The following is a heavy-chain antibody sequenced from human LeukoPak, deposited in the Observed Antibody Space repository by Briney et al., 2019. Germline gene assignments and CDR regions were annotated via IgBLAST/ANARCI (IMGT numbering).Heavy chain of an antibody. CDR2: IKTDGSST. CDR1: GFIFSNFW. Sequence: QTGGSVRLSCVGSGFIFSNFWMHWVRQAPGKGLTWVSAIKTDGSSTSYVDSVKGRFTISRDNAKNTLYLQMNSLRAEDTAIYYCVNGITATSGWGQGTLVTVSS. CDR3: VNGITATSG. D-gene: IGHD1-20*01. V-gene: IGHV3-74*01. J-gene: IGHJ4*02.